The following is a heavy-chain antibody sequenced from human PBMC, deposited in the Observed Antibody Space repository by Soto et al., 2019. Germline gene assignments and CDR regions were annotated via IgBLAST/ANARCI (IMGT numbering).Heavy chain of an antibody. Sequence: GGSLRLSCAASGFMFSDYAMSWVRQAPGKGLEWVSAISGTAHDTYYAAYVKGRYTISRDNSKNTLYLQMNSLRVEDTAVYYCVKDAPQPFSDWGQGTLVTVSS. D-gene: IGHD3-10*01. V-gene: IGHV3-23*01. CDR1: GFMFSDYA. CDR3: VKDAPQPFSD. J-gene: IGHJ4*02. CDR2: ISGTAHDT.